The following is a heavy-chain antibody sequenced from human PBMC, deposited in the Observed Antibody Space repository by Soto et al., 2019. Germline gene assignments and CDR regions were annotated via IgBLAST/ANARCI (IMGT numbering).Heavy chain of an antibody. D-gene: IGHD1-26*01. Sequence: QVQLVQSGPEVKKPGASVKVSCEASGYTFTTSGISWVRQAPGQGLEWMGWISTYNGDTNSAQKFQGRVTMTAYTSTGTVYMELMSLKSDDTAVYYGARQGSWPYYYYGLDVWGQGTTVTVSS. CDR3: ARQGSWPYYYYGLDV. CDR2: ISTYNGDT. J-gene: IGHJ6*02. V-gene: IGHV1-18*01. CDR1: GYTFTTSG.